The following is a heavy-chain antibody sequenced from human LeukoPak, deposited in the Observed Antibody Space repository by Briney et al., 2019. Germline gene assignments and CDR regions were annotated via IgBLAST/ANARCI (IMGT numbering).Heavy chain of an antibody. J-gene: IGHJ4*02. Sequence: SETLSLTCTVAGGSISSYYWSWIRQPAGKGLEWIGRIYTSGSTNYNPSLKSRVTMSVDTSKNQFSLKLSSVTAADTAVYYCARVAESSSWYSDTIDYWGQGTLVTVSS. CDR2: IYTSGST. D-gene: IGHD6-13*01. CDR3: ARVAESSSWYSDTIDY. V-gene: IGHV4-4*07. CDR1: GGSISSYY.